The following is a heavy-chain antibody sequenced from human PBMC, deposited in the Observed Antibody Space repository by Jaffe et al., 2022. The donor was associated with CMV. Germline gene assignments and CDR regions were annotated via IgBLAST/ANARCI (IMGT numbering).Heavy chain of an antibody. CDR1: GGSISSSSYY. V-gene: IGHV4-39*01. CDR2: IYYSGST. CDR3: ARNYDFWTRGFDL. J-gene: IGHJ2*01. D-gene: IGHD3-3*01. Sequence: QLQLQESGPGLVKPSETLSLTCTVSGGSISSSSYYWGWIRQPPGKGLEWIGSIYYSGSTYYNPSLKSRVTISVDTSKNQFSLKLSSVTAADTAVYYCARNYDFWTRGFDLWGRGTLVTVSS.